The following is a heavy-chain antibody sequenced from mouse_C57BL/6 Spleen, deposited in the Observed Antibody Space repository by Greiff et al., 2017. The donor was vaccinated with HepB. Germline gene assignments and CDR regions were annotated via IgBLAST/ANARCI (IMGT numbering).Heavy chain of an antibody. CDR2: ISDGGSYT. Sequence: EVQRVESGGGLVKPGGSLKLSCAASGFTFSSYAMSWVRQTPEKRLEWVATISDGGSYTYYPDNVKGRFTISRDNAKNNLYLQMSHLKSEDTAMYYCARDRNYYGPWFAYWGQGTLVTVSA. CDR3: ARDRNYYGPWFAY. D-gene: IGHD1-2*01. J-gene: IGHJ3*01. CDR1: GFTFSSYA. V-gene: IGHV5-4*01.